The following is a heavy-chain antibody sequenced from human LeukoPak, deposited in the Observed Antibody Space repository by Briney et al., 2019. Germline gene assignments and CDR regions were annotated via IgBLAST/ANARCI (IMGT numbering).Heavy chain of an antibody. J-gene: IGHJ4*02. V-gene: IGHV4-38-2*02. D-gene: IGHD2-2*01. Sequence: SETLSLTCTVSGGSISSGYYWGWIRQPPGKGLEWIGSIYHSGSTYYNPSLKSRVTISVDTSKNQFSLKLSSVTAADTAVYYCASKGSSTSCCPKDYWGQGTLVTVSS. CDR3: ASKGSSTSCCPKDY. CDR1: GGSISSGYY. CDR2: IYHSGST.